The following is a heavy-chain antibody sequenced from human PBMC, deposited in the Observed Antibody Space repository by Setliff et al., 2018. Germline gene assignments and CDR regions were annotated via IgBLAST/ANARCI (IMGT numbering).Heavy chain of an antibody. CDR3: ARGYYDHVWGSYRGLFDY. CDR2: ISGYNDNT. CDR1: GYTFNNYE. J-gene: IGHJ4*02. D-gene: IGHD3-16*02. V-gene: IGHV1-18*01. Sequence: ASVKVSCKASGYTFNNYEISWVRQAPGQGLEWMGWISGYNDNTNYAQKLQGRATMTTDTSTNTVYMELRSLRSDDTAIYYCARGYYDHVWGSYRGLFDYWGQGTLVTVSS.